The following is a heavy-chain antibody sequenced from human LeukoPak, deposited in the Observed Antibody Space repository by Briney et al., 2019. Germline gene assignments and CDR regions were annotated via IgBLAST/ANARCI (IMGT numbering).Heavy chain of an antibody. Sequence: PSETLSLTCTVSGGSISSGSYYWSWIRQPPGKGLEWIGRIYTSGSTNYNPSLKSRVTISVDTSKNQFSLKLSSVTAADTAVYYCARESITGTTDWGQGTLVTVSS. J-gene: IGHJ1*01. D-gene: IGHD1-20*01. CDR3: ARESITGTTD. CDR2: IYTSGST. V-gene: IGHV4-61*02. CDR1: GGSISSGSYY.